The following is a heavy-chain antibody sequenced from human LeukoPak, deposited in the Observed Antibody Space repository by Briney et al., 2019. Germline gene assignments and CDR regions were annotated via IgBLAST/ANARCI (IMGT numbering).Heavy chain of an antibody. V-gene: IGHV3-49*04. J-gene: IGHJ4*02. CDR2: IRSKAYGGTT. CDR1: GFTFSSYG. Sequence: GRSLRLSCAASGFTFSSYGMHWVRQAPGKGLEWVGFIRSKAYGGTTEYAASVKGRFTISRDDSKSIAYLQMNSLKTEDTAVYYCTRGGNSYCSSTSCSSGWGQGTLVTVSS. CDR3: TRGGNSYCSSTSCSSG. D-gene: IGHD2-2*01.